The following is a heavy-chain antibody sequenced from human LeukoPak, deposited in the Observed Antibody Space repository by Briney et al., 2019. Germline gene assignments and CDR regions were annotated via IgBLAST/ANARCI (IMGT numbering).Heavy chain of an antibody. V-gene: IGHV4-59*11. J-gene: IGHJ4*02. Sequence: SETLSLTCTVSGGSTSSHYWSWIRQPPGKGLEWIGYIYYSGSTNYNPSLKSRVTISVDTSKNQFSLKLSSVTAADTAVYYCARVRTQLRYFDWLYFDYWGQGTLVTVSS. CDR2: IYYSGST. D-gene: IGHD3-9*01. CDR3: ARVRTQLRYFDWLYFDY. CDR1: GGSTSSHY.